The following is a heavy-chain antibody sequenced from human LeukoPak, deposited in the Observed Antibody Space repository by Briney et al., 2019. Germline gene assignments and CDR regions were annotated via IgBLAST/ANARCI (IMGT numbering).Heavy chain of an antibody. Sequence: PGGSLRLSCAASGFSISAYWMTWVRQAPGKGLEWVANINQDGSEKYSVDSVKGRFTISRDNAKNSLYLQMDSLRAEDTAVYYCARGLVVVGSYFYYGMDVWGQGTTVTVSS. CDR2: INQDGSEK. J-gene: IGHJ6*02. CDR1: GFSISAYW. CDR3: ARGLVVVGSYFYYGMDV. D-gene: IGHD2-21*01. V-gene: IGHV3-7*01.